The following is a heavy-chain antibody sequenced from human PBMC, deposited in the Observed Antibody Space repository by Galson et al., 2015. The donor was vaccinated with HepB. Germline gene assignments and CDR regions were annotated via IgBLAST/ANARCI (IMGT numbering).Heavy chain of an antibody. J-gene: IGHJ6*03. CDR1: GGTFTSYA. CDR3: ARAPLQPYYYYMDV. CDR2: IIPIFGTA. Sequence: SVKVSCKASGGTFTSYAISWVRQAPGQGLEWMGGIIPIFGTANYAQKFQGRVTITADGSTSTAYMELSSLRSEDTAVYYCARAPLQPYYYYMDVWGKGTTVTVSS. D-gene: IGHD4-11*01. V-gene: IGHV1-69*13.